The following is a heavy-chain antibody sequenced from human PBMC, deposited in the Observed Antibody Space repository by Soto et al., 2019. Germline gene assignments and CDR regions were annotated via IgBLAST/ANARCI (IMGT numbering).Heavy chain of an antibody. V-gene: IGHV4-39*01. J-gene: IGHJ3*01. CDR1: GDSISESDNY. CDR2: IHSSETP. Sequence: SETLSLTCTVSGDSISESDNYCGWIRQPPGGGLEWRGSIHSSETPYYSCSRKGRATISVDKSQSLISLNLKCATAADTAVYFCARARGQRYRNAFLVWGQGTMVT. CDR3: ARARGQRYRNAFLV. D-gene: IGHD3-9*01.